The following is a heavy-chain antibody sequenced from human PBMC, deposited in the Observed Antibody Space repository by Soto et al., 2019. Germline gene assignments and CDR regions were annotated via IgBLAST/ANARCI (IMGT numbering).Heavy chain of an antibody. D-gene: IGHD4-17*01. CDR2: IYSSGST. Sequence: GGSLRLSCAAFGFTVSDNYVSWVRQAPGKRLEWVSVIYSSGSTYYPDSVKGRFTISRDNSNNILYLQMNSLRVEDTAVYYCARSPTRTNSADRFXPWGQGTMVTVSS. V-gene: IGHV3-66*01. CDR3: ARSPTRTNSADRFXP. CDR1: GFTVSDNY. J-gene: IGHJ5*02.